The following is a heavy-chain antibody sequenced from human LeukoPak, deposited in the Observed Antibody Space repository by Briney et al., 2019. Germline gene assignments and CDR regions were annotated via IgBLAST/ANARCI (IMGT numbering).Heavy chain of an antibody. J-gene: IGHJ4*02. V-gene: IGHV3-30*18. CDR3: AKDLCGGDCYSFDY. CDR1: GFTFGSYG. CDR2: ISHDGSNK. Sequence: PGRSLRLSCAASGFTFGSYGMHWVRQAPGKGLEWVAVISHDGSNKYYADSVKGRFTISRDNSKNTLYLQMNSLRAEDTAVYYCAKDLCGGDCYSFDYWGQGTLVTVSS. D-gene: IGHD2-21*02.